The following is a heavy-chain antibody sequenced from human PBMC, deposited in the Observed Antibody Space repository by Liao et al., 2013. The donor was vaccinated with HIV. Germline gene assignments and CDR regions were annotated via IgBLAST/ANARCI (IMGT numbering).Heavy chain of an antibody. CDR2: IYTSGST. CDR3: ARDYDSSGNYYYYYMDV. CDR1: GGSISSGSYY. J-gene: IGHJ6*03. V-gene: IGHV4-61*02. Sequence: QVQLQESGPGLVKPSQTLSLTCTVSGGSISSGSYYWSWIRQPAGKGLEWIGRIYTSGSTNYNPSLKSRVTMSVDTSKNQFSLKLSSVTAADTAVYYCARDYDSSGNYYYYYMDVWGKGTTGHRSP. D-gene: IGHD3-22*01.